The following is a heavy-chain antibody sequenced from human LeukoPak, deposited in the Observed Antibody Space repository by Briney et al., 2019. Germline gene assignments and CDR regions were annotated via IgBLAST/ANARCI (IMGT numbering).Heavy chain of an antibody. V-gene: IGHV1-8*02. J-gene: IGHJ4*02. CDR1: GYTFTSYG. D-gene: IGHD5-18*01. CDR3: ARASSGYSYGYIDY. CDR2: MNPNSGNT. Sequence: ASVKVSCKASGYTFTSYGISWVRQATGQGLEWMGWMNPNSGNTGYAQKFQGRVTMTRNTSISTAYMELSSLRSEDTAVYYCARASSGYSYGYIDYWGQGTLVTVSS.